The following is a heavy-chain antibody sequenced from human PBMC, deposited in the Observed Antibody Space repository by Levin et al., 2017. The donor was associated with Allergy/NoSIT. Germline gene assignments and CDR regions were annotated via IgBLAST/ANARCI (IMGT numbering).Heavy chain of an antibody. CDR2: IIPIFGTA. J-gene: IGHJ4*02. D-gene: IGHD5-12*01. CDR1: GGTFSSYA. V-gene: IGHV1-69*01. Sequence: KISCKASGGTFSSYAISWVRQAPGQGLEWMGGIIPIFGTANYAQKFQGRVTITADESTSTAYMELSSLRSEDTAVYYCARGATVATIHYFDYWGQGTLVTVSS. CDR3: ARGATVATIHYFDY.